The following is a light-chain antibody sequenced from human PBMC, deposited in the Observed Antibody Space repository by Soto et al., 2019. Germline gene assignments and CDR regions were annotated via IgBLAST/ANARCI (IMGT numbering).Light chain of an antibody. V-gene: IGLV2-14*01. J-gene: IGLJ3*02. Sequence: QSVLTQPASVSGSPGQSITISCTGTSSDVGGHNYVSWYQQHPGKAPKLMIYGVSNRPSGVSNRFSGSKSGNTASLTISGLQAEDEADYYCSSSTTSSTLFGGGTKLTVL. CDR3: SSSTTSSTL. CDR2: GVS. CDR1: SSDVGGHNY.